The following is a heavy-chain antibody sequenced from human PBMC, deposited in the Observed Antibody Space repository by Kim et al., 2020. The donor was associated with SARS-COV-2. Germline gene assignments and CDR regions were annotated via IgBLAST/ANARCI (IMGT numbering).Heavy chain of an antibody. CDR2: ISSSSSYI. J-gene: IGHJ4*02. D-gene: IGHD1-1*01. Sequence: GGSLRLSCAASGFTFSSYSMNWVRQAPGKGLEWVSSISSSSSYIYYADSVKGRFTISRDNAKNSLYLQMNSLRAEDTAVYYCARDWGVYGTGTTGFDYWGQGTLVTVSS. V-gene: IGHV3-21*01. CDR1: GFTFSSYS. CDR3: ARDWGVYGTGTTGFDY.